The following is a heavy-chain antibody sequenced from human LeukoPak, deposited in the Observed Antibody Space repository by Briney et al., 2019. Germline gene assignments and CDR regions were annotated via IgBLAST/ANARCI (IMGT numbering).Heavy chain of an antibody. CDR2: IYTSGST. D-gene: IGHD6-13*01. Sequence: SETLSLTCTVSGGSISSYYWSWIRQPPGKGLEWIGYIYTSGSTNYNPSLKSRVTISVDTSKNQFSLKLSSVTAADTAVYHCARHAASSRRPGYYYFDYWGQGTLVTVSS. CDR1: GGSISSYY. CDR3: ARHAASSRRPGYYYFDY. J-gene: IGHJ4*02. V-gene: IGHV4-4*09.